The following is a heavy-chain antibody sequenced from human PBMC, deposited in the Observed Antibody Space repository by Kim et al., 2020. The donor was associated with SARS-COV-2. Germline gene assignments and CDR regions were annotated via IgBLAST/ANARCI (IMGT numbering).Heavy chain of an antibody. CDR3: ARGHLKSIVVVIAPRPYYYYMDV. CDR1: GYTFTSYD. CDR2: MNPNSGNT. V-gene: IGHV1-8*01. Sequence: ASVKVSCKASGYTFTSYDINWVRQATGQGLEWMVWMNPNSGNTGYAQKFQGRVTMTRNTAISTAYMELSSLRSEDTAVYYCARGHLKSIVVVIAPRPYYYYMDVWGKGTTVTVSS. D-gene: IGHD2-21*01. J-gene: IGHJ6*03.